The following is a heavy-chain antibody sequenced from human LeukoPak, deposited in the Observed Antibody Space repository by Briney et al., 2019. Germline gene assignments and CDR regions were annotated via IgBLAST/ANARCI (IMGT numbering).Heavy chain of an antibody. V-gene: IGHV4-34*01. CDR2: INHSGST. CDR1: GGSFNGYY. J-gene: IGHJ4*02. D-gene: IGHD3-3*01. Sequence: SETLSLTCAVYGGSFNGYYWSWIRQPPGKGLEWIGEINHSGSTNYSPSLKSRVTLSVDTSKNQFSLSLDSVTAADTAVYYCARGLASGYPPIPFDYWGQGTLVTVSS. CDR3: ARGLASGYPPIPFDY.